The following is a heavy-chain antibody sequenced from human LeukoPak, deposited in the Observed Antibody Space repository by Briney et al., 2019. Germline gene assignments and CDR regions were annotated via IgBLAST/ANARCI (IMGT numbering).Heavy chain of an antibody. CDR2: ISYDGSNK. V-gene: IGHV3-30*01. CDR3: AREGAAAGNDY. Sequence: GGSLRLSCAASGFTFSSYAMHWVRQAPGKGLEWVAVISYDGSNKYYADSVKGRFTISRDNSKNTLYLQMNSLRAEDTAVYYCAREGAAAGNDYWGQGTLVTVPS. J-gene: IGHJ4*02. D-gene: IGHD6-13*01. CDR1: GFTFSSYA.